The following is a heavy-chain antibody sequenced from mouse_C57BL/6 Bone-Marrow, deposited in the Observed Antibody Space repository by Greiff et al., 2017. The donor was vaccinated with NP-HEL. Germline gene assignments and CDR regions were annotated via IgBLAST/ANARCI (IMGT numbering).Heavy chain of an antibody. CDR1: GFSFNTYA. CDR3: VRLGDWYFDV. J-gene: IGHJ1*03. CDR2: IRSKSNNYAT. V-gene: IGHV10-1*01. Sequence: EVKVVESGGGLVQPKGSLKLSCAASGFSFNTYAMNWVRQAPGKGLEWVARIRSKSNNYATYYADSVKDRFTISRDDSESMLYLQMNDLKTEDTAMYYGVRLGDWYFDVWGTGTTVTVSS.